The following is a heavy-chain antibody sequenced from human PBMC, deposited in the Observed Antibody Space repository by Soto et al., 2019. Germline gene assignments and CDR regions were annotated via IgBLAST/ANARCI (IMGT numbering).Heavy chain of an antibody. CDR1: GVSLSTSGEG. D-gene: IGHD2-15*01. Sequence: QITLRESGPTLVQPTQTLTLTCTLSGVSLSTSGEGVGWIRQPPGKALEWLALIYWDDDKRFSPSLKSRLAITRYISKNQVVMTMNDMAPEDTAIYYCAHRQRTVVVGAPFDLWGQGSQVTVSS. V-gene: IGHV2-5*02. J-gene: IGHJ4*02. CDR3: AHRQRTVVVGAPFDL. CDR2: IYWDDDK.